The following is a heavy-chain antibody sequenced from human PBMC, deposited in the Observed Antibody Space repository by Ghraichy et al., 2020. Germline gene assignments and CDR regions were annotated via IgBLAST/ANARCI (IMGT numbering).Heavy chain of an antibody. CDR1: GFTFSSYS. CDR3: ARDYGGNSALSYFDY. Sequence: GGSLRLSCAASGFTFSSYSMNWVRQAPGKGLEWVSSISSSSSYIYYADSVKGRFTISRDNAKNSLYLQMNSLRAEDTAVYYCARDYGGNSALSYFDYWGQGTLVTVSS. J-gene: IGHJ4*02. V-gene: IGHV3-21*01. D-gene: IGHD4-23*01. CDR2: ISSSSSYI.